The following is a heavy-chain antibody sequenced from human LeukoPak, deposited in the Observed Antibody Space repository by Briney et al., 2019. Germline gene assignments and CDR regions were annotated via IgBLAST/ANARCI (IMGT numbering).Heavy chain of an antibody. CDR2: ITTGRTL. V-gene: IGHV3-11*04. J-gene: IGHJ5*02. CDR3: ARVVSSRSTVGFDP. Sequence: AGSLRLSCAASGFTFNDYYMSWIRQAPGKGLEWVSYITTGRTLSYADSVKGRFTISRDNAKNSLFLQMKSLRVEDTAVYYCARVVSSRSTVGFDPWGQGTLVTVSS. CDR1: GFTFNDYY. D-gene: IGHD5/OR15-5a*01.